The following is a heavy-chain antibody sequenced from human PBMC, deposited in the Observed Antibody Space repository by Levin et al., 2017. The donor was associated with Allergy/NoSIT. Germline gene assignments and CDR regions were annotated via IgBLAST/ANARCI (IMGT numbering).Heavy chain of an antibody. D-gene: IGHD6-19*01. Sequence: KPGGSLRLSCSVSGGSISSSSYCWGWIRQPPGKGLEWIGTIYHSGHTYYNPSLKSRVSISADTPNNQFSLNLRSVTVADTAVYYCARRHSSGLGIDVWGQGTTVTVS. V-gene: IGHV4-39*01. CDR3: ARRHSSGLGIDV. CDR2: IYHSGHT. CDR1: GGSISSSSYC. J-gene: IGHJ6*02.